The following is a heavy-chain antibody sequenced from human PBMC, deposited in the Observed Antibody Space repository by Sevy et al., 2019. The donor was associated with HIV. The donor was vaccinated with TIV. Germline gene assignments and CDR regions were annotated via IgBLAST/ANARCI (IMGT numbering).Heavy chain of an antibody. CDR2: IRPDGSDK. V-gene: IGHV3-7*01. J-gene: IGHJ4*02. CDR3: ARGVGLDC. CDR1: GFTFSPYW. D-gene: IGHD1-26*01. Sequence: GGSLRLSFAASGFTFSPYWMTWVRQAPGKGLEGVANIRPDGSDKYYVDSVKGRFTISRDNAKNSLYLQMNSLRADDTAMYYCARGVGLDCWGQGALVTVSS.